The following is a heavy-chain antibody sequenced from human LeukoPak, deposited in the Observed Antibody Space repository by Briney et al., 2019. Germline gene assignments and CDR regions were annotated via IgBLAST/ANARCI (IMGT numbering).Heavy chain of an antibody. D-gene: IGHD3-22*01. CDR2: ISYDGSNK. V-gene: IGHV3-30-3*01. Sequence: GGSLRLSCEASGFTFSSYAMHWVRQAPGKGLEWVAVISYDGSNKYYADSVKGRFTISRDNSKNTLYLQMNSLRAEDTAVYYCARGLNYYDSSGYYTGAFDIWGQGTMVTVSS. J-gene: IGHJ3*02. CDR3: ARGLNYYDSSGYYTGAFDI. CDR1: GFTFSSYA.